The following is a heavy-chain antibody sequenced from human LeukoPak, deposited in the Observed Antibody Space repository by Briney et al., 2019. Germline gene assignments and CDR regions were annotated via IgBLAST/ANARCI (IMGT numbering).Heavy chain of an antibody. Sequence: PSETLSLTCTVSGGSISSYYWSWIRQPPGKGLEWIGYIYYSGSTNYNPSLKSRVTISVDTSKNQFSLKLSSVTAADTAVYYCARHGSGIAVAGSFDYWGQGTLVTVSS. CDR3: ARHGSGIAVAGSFDY. J-gene: IGHJ4*02. CDR1: GGSISSYY. CDR2: IYYSGST. D-gene: IGHD6-19*01. V-gene: IGHV4-59*08.